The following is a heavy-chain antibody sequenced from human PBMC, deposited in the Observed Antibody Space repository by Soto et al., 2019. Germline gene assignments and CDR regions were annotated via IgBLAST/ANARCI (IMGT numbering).Heavy chain of an antibody. CDR3: ARHSGQWLVLGTVDY. CDR1: GYMFTTNA. CDR2: INPANGKT. V-gene: IGHV1-3*01. D-gene: IGHD6-19*01. J-gene: IGHJ4*02. Sequence: QVQLVQSGAEVKKPGASVKVSCKASGYMFTTNAIHWVRQAPGHRLEWMAWINPANGKTKSSQKYQGRVTFTRDTSATTAYMELTSLTPEDTAVYYCARHSGQWLVLGTVDYWGQGTTVIVSS.